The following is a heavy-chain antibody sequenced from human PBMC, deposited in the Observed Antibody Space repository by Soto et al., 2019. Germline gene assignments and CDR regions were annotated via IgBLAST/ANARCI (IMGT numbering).Heavy chain of an antibody. D-gene: IGHD3-10*01. J-gene: IGHJ3*02. CDR1: GGSFRGYY. CDR3: ARRAKLRSAFDM. V-gene: IGHV4-34*01. CDR2: IYYSGNT. Sequence: SVTLSLTWAVDGGSFRGYYWGCLRQPPGRGLEWIGNIYYSGNTYYNPSLKSRVTMSVDTSKNQFSLKLSSVPAAHTAVYPGARRAKLRSAFDMWGQGTMDT.